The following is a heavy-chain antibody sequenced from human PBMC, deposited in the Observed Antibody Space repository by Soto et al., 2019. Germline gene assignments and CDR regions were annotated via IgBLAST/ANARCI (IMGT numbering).Heavy chain of an antibody. CDR1: DGSISSSSYY. CDR3: ARRDYFDC. Sequence: SETLSLTCTVSDGSISSSSYYWGWIRQPPGKGLEWIGSIYYGGSTYYNPSLKSRVTISVDTSKSQFSLKLSSVTAADTAVYSCARRDYFDCWGQGTLVTVSS. CDR2: IYYGGST. V-gene: IGHV4-39*01. J-gene: IGHJ4*02.